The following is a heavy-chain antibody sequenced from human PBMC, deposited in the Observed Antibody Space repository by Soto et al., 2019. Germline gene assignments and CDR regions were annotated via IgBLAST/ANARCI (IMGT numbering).Heavy chain of an antibody. J-gene: IGHJ6*02. CDR3: ETTGYYYGSGSPLYYYGMDV. D-gene: IGHD3-10*01. V-gene: IGHV1-8*01. CDR1: GYTFTSYD. CDR2: MNPNSGNT. Sequence: ASVKVSCKASGYTFTSYDINWVRQATGQGLEWMGWMNPNSGNTGYAQKFQGRVTMTRNTSISTAYMELSSLRSEDTAVYYCETTGYYYGSGSPLYYYGMDVWGQGTTVTVS.